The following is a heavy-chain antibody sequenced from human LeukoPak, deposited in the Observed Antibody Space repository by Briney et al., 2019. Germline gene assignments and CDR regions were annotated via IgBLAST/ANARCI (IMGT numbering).Heavy chain of an antibody. D-gene: IGHD2-2*01. CDR3: ARGGGDIVVVPAATRFDY. V-gene: IGHV4-39*01. J-gene: IGHJ4*02. Sequence: SETLSLTCTVSGGSISSSSYYWGWIRQPPGKGLEWIGSIYYSGSTYYNPSLKSRVTISVDTSKNQFSLKLSSVTAADTAVYYCARGGGDIVVVPAATRFDYWGQGTLVTVSS. CDR2: IYYSGST. CDR1: GGSISSSSYY.